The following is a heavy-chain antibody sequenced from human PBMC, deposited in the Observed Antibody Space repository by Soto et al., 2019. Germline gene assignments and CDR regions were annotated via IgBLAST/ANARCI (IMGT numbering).Heavy chain of an antibody. V-gene: IGHV4-39*02. CDR1: GASIRSTRYF. CDR3: AISFQYDYTGSYSDY. CDR2: FYSSGVT. Sequence: PSETLSLTCKVSGASIRSTRYFWGWIRQPPGKGLEWIGNFYSSGVTHYNPSLKSRVTISVDTSKNHFSLNLTSVTAADTALYCCAISFQYDYTGSYSDYWGQGTLVTVSS. J-gene: IGHJ4*02. D-gene: IGHD3-9*01.